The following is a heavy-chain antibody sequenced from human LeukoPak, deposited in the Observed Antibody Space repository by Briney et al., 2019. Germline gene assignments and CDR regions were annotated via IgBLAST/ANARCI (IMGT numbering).Heavy chain of an antibody. D-gene: IGHD3-10*01. V-gene: IGHV3-21*01. CDR1: GFTFSTYT. CDR2: ISSSSSYI. Sequence: GGSLRLSCAASGFTFSTYTMNWVRQAPGKGLEWVSSISSSSSYIYYADSVKGRFTISRDNAKNSLYLQMNSLRAEDTAVYYCARDAGSYYYYYGMDVWGQGTTVTVSS. J-gene: IGHJ6*02. CDR3: ARDAGSYYYYYGMDV.